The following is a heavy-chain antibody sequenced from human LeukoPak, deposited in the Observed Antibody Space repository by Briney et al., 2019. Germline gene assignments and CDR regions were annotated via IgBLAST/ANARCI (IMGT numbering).Heavy chain of an antibody. J-gene: IGHJ4*02. CDR2: VFYSGST. CDR1: GGSISSYY. D-gene: IGHD3-22*01. CDR3: ARGRYYDSSGYPHFDY. Sequence: SETLSLTCTVSGGSISSYYWSWIRRPPGKGLEYIGYVFYSGSTNYNPSLKSRVTISVDTSKNQFSLKLSSVTAADTAVYYCARGRYYDSSGYPHFDYWGQGTLVTVSS. V-gene: IGHV4-59*01.